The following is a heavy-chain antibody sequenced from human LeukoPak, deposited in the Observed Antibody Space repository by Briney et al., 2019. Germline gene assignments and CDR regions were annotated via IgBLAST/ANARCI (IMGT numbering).Heavy chain of an antibody. V-gene: IGHV3-15*01. CDR1: GCTFSNAW. D-gene: IGHD3-10*01. J-gene: IGHJ5*02. Sequence: GGSLTLSCAASGCTFSNAWMSWVRQVPGKGLEWIGRIKRKSEGGTTDYAAPVKGRFAISRDDSKSTVYLQMNSLKSEDSGMYFCTTLSASGSYSSTDWFDPWGQGTLVTVSS. CDR2: IKRKSEGGTT. CDR3: TTLSASGSYSSTDWFDP.